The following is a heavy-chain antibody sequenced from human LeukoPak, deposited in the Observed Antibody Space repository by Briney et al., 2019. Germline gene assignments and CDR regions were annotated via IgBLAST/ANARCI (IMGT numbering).Heavy chain of an antibody. D-gene: IGHD2-2*01. Sequence: GGSLRFSCAASGNYWMHWVRQAPGKGLVWVSHINSDGSWTSYADSVKGRFTISKDNAKNTVYLQMNNLRAEDTAVYYCVSFYETYWGRGTLVTVSS. CDR3: VSFYETY. V-gene: IGHV3-74*01. CDR1: GNYW. CDR2: INSDGSWT. J-gene: IGHJ4*02.